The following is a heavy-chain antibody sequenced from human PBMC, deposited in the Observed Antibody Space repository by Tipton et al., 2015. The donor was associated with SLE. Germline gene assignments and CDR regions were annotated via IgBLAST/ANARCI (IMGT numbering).Heavy chain of an antibody. CDR1: GFTFDDYG. CDR3: AKTYYYGSGSSLGFDY. D-gene: IGHD3-10*01. Sequence: SLRLSCAASGFTFDDYGMSWVRQAPGKGLEWVSDINWNGGSTAYADSVKGRFTISRDNRKNSLYLQMNSLRAEDTALYYCAKTYYYGSGSSLGFDYWGQGTLVTVSS. CDR2: INWNGGST. V-gene: IGHV3-20*04. J-gene: IGHJ4*02.